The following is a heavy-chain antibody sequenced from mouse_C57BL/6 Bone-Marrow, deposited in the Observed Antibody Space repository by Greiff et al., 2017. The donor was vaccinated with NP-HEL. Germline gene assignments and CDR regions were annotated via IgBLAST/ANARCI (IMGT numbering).Heavy chain of an antibody. Sequence: VQLQQSGPGLAKPSQTLSLTCSVTGYSITSDYWNWIRKFPGNKLEYMGYISYSGSTYYNPSLKSRISITRDTSKNQYYLQLNSVTTEDTATYYCARSRYYYGSSYEAMDYWGQGTSVTVSS. J-gene: IGHJ4*01. CDR1: GYSITSDY. CDR2: ISYSGST. V-gene: IGHV3-8*01. D-gene: IGHD1-1*01. CDR3: ARSRYYYGSSYEAMDY.